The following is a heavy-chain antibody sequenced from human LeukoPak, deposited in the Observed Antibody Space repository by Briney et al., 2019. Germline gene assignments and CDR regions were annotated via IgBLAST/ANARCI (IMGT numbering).Heavy chain of an antibody. Sequence: PSETLSLTCTVSGDSISSNDYYWGWIRQPPGKGLEWIGTIYYSGSTYYNPSLKSRVTISVDTSKNQFSLKLSSVTAADTAVYYCARVHSDSWGTNFNWFDPWGQGTLVTVSS. CDR1: GDSISSNDYY. V-gene: IGHV4-39*07. J-gene: IGHJ5*02. CDR3: ARVHSDSWGTNFNWFDP. D-gene: IGHD6-13*01. CDR2: IYYSGST.